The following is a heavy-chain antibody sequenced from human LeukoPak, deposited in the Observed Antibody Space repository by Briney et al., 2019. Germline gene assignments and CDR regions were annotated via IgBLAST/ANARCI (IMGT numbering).Heavy chain of an antibody. CDR3: ARDQRYTSYTDSFDI. CDR1: GFTFSSSA. D-gene: IGHD2-2*02. V-gene: IGHV3-23*01. Sequence: GGSLRLSCAASGFTFSSSAMSWVRQAPGKGLEWVSSISGSGSGGSTYYADSVKGRFTISRDNSKNTLYLQMNSLIAEDTAVYYCARDQRYTSYTDSFDIWGQGTMVTVSS. J-gene: IGHJ3*02. CDR2: ISGSGSGGST.